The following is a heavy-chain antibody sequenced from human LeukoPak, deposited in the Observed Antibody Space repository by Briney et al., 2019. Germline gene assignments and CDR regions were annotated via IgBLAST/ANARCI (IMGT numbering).Heavy chain of an antibody. J-gene: IGHJ3*02. D-gene: IGHD3-3*01. CDR1: GGSISSSSYY. CDR2: IYYSGST. CDR3: AGRVRSGAFDI. Sequence: PSETLSLTCTVSGGSISSSSYYWGWIRQPPGKGLEWIGSIYYSGSTYYNPSLKSRVTISVDTSKNQFSLKLSSVTAADTAVYYCAGRVRSGAFDIWGQGTMVTVSS. V-gene: IGHV4-39*07.